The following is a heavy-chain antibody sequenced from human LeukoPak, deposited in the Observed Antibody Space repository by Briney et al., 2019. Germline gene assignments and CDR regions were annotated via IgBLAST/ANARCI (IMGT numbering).Heavy chain of an antibody. CDR3: ARAVGYYYDGSGYS. CDR1: GGYISSSSYY. V-gene: IGHV4-39*07. Sequence: PSETLSLTCTVSGGYISSSSYYWGWIRQPPGKGLEWIGSIYDSENTYYNPSLKSRVTISVDKSKNQFSLKLSSVTAADTAVYYCARAVGYYYDGSGYSWGQGTLVTVSS. CDR2: IYDSENT. J-gene: IGHJ4*02. D-gene: IGHD3-22*01.